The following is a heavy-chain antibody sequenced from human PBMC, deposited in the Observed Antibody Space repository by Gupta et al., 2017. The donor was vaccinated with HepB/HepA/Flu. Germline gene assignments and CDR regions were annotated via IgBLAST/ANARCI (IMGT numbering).Heavy chain of an antibody. CDR1: GFTFSGYY. D-gene: IGHD3-10*01. V-gene: IGHV3-11*04. Sequence: QVQLVESGGGLVKPGGSLRLSCAASGFTFSGYYMSWIRQAPGKGLEWVSYISSTGSTVYYADSVKGRFTISRDNAKNSLYLQMSSLRAEDTAVYYCHGGTGPNYYYNYMDVWGKGTTVTVSS. CDR2: ISSTGSTV. J-gene: IGHJ6*03. CDR3: HGGTGPNYYYNYMDV.